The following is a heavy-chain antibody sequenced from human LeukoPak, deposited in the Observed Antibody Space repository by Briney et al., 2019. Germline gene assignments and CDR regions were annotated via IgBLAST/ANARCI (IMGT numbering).Heavy chain of an antibody. CDR2: ISSSGSHM. Sequence: PGGCLRLSCVASRFTFSSYSMNWVRQAPGKGLEWVSSISSSGSHMYYADSVKGRFTISRDNAKNSLYLQMNSLRAEDTAVYYCARLTFGGVIGFDYWGQGTLVTVSS. J-gene: IGHJ4*02. V-gene: IGHV3-21*01. CDR3: ARLTFGGVIGFDY. CDR1: RFTFSSYS. D-gene: IGHD3-16*02.